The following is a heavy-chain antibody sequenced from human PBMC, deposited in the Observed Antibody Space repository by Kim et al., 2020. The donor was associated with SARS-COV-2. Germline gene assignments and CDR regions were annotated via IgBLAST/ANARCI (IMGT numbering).Heavy chain of an antibody. CDR3: ATDGYCSGGSCYDPPI. CDR2: ISWNSGSI. J-gene: IGHJ3*02. D-gene: IGHD2-15*01. CDR1: GFTFDDYA. V-gene: IGHV3-9*01. Sequence: GGSLRLSCAASGFTFDDYAMHWVRQAPGKGLEWVSGISWNSGSIGYADSVKGRFTISRDNAKNSLYLQMNSLRAEDTALYYCATDGYCSGGSCYDPPIWGQGTMVTVSS.